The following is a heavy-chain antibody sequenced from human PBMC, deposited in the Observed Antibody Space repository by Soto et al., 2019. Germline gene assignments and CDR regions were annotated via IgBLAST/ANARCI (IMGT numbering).Heavy chain of an antibody. CDR1: GFTFSDYW. J-gene: IGHJ4*02. CDR2: IKEDVSEK. V-gene: IGHV3-7*01. CDR3: ARGSGIDS. D-gene: IGHD3-10*01. Sequence: GGSLRLSCAASGFTFSDYWMTWVRQAPGKGLEWVANIKEDVSEKYYVDSVKGRFTISRDNARKSLYLQMNTLRAEDTALYYCARGSGIDSWGQGTLVTVSS.